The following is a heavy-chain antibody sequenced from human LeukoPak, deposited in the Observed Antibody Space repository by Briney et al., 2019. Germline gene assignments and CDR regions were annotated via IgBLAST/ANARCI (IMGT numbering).Heavy chain of an antibody. D-gene: IGHD2-21*02. CDR1: GGSISSSSYY. Sequence: SETLSLTCTVSGGSISSSSYYWGWIRQPPGKGLEWIGSIYYSGSTNYNPSLKSRVTISVDTSKNQFSLKLSSVTAADTAVYYCAREGVVTAKGGRYFDYWGQGTLVTVSS. CDR3: AREGVVTAKGGRYFDY. J-gene: IGHJ4*02. V-gene: IGHV4-39*07. CDR2: IYYSGST.